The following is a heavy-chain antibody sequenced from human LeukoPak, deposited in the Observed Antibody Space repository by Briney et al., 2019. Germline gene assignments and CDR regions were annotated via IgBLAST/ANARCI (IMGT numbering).Heavy chain of an antibody. Sequence: GGSLRLSCAASGFTFTDHGVSWVRQAPGKGLEWVSGINWNGGSTGYADSVRGRFTISRDNAKNSLYLQMNSLRAEDTALYYCARGGRGGYSSASEYYFDYWGQGTLVTVSS. V-gene: IGHV3-20*04. CDR1: GFTFTDHG. D-gene: IGHD5-18*01. CDR3: ARGGRGGYSSASEYYFDY. J-gene: IGHJ4*02. CDR2: INWNGGST.